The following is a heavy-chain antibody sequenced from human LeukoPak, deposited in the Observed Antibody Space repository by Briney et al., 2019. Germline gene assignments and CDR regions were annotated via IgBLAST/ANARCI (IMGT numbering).Heavy chain of an antibody. CDR1: GYTFTGYF. J-gene: IGHJ5*02. V-gene: IGHV1-2*02. D-gene: IGHD3-3*01. CDR3: ARDAPPVAIFGVVPNWFDP. CDR2: INPNSGGT. Sequence: VSVKVSCKASGYTFTGYFIHWVRQAPGQGLEWMGWINPNSGGTNYAQKFQGRVTMTRDTSISTAYMELSRLRSDDTAVYYCARDAPPVAIFGVVPNWFDPWGQGTLVTVSS.